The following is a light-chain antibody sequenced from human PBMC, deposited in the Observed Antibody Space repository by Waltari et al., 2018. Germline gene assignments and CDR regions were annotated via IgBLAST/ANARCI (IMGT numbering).Light chain of an antibody. CDR3: CSYAGSAISV. Sequence: QSALTQTATVSGSPGQSIPISCTGTSSDVGSYNLVSWYQQHPGKAPTLIIYDVNKRPSGVSNRFSGSKSGNTASLTISGLQAADEADYYCCSYAGSAISVFGGGTRLTVL. V-gene: IGLV2-23*02. CDR1: SSDVGSYNL. CDR2: DVN. J-gene: IGLJ3*02.